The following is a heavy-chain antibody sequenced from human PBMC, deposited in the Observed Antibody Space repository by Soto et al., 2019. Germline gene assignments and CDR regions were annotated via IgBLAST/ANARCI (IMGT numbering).Heavy chain of an antibody. J-gene: IGHJ4*02. V-gene: IGHV3-48*03. CDR3: ASQSSSFDY. CDR2: ISSSGSTI. Sequence: GGSLRLSCAASGFTFSSYEMNWVRQAPGKGLEWVSYISSSGSTIYYADSVKGRFTISRDNAKNSLYLQMNSLRAEDTAVYSCASQSSSFDYWGQGTLVTVSS. CDR1: GFTFSSYE. D-gene: IGHD6-13*01.